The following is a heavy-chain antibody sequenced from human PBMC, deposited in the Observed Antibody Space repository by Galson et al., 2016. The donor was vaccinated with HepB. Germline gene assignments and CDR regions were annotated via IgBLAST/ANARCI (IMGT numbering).Heavy chain of an antibody. D-gene: IGHD6-6*01. CDR3: ARGELEYTSSFSH. J-gene: IGHJ4*02. CDR2: INPDGGTT. Sequence: SVKVSCKASGYTFIRYFIHWVRQTPGQGLEWLGLINPDGGTTCYAQSFRGRVTMTRDTSTSTVFLDLSSLRYDDTALYYCARGELEYTSSFSHWGQGALVTVSS. CDR1: GYTFIRYF. V-gene: IGHV1-46*01.